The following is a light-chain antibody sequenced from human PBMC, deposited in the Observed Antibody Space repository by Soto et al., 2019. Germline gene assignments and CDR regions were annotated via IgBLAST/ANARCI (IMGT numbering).Light chain of an antibody. V-gene: IGKV1-39*01. CDR2: SAS. J-gene: IGKJ2*01. CDR1: QDINVY. CDR3: QNGYVAPYN. Sequence: DIQITQSPSSRSPSTVDRVTLSFLASQDINVYLNWYQQKPGEVPKLLIYSASSLHRGVPSRFTGSGSETDFTLTIRSLQPEDFATYYCQNGYVAPYNCGQGNK.